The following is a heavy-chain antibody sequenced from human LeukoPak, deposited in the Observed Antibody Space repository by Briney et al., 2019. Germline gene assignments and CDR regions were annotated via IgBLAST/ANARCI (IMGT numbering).Heavy chain of an antibody. V-gene: IGHV4-59*08. CDR1: GGSISSYY. J-gene: IGHJ4*02. Sequence: PSETLSLTCTVSGGSISSYYWSWIRQPPGKGLEWIGYIYYSGSTNYNPSLKSRVTISVDTSKNQFSLKLSSVTAADTAVYYCARHLGVGDSYGYYFDYWGQGTLVTVSS. CDR2: IYYSGST. CDR3: ARHLGVGDSYGYYFDY. D-gene: IGHD5-18*01.